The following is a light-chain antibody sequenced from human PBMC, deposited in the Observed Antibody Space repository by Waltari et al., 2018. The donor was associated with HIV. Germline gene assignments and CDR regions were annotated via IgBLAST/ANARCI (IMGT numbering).Light chain of an antibody. CDR1: SSDVGSYNL. CDR2: EGS. Sequence: QSALTQPASVSGSPGQSITISCTGTSSDVGSYNLVSWYQQHPGKAPKLMFYEGSKRPSGVSNRFSGSKSGNTAFLTISGLQAEDEADYYCCSYAGSSTLVFGGGTKLTVL. V-gene: IGLV2-23*01. CDR3: CSYAGSSTLV. J-gene: IGLJ3*02.